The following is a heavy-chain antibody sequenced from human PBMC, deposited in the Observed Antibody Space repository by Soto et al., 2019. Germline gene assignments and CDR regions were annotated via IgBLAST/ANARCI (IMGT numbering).Heavy chain of an antibody. CDR1: GDSVSSNSAA. CDR2: TYYRSKWYN. D-gene: IGHD6-6*01. V-gene: IGHV6-1*01. J-gene: IGHJ4*02. CDR3: ARDSGDSSSFDVEYYFDY. Sequence: SQTLSLTCAISGDSVSSNSAAWNWIRQSPSRGLEWLGRTYYRSKWYNDYAVSVKSRITINPDTSKNQFSLQLNSVTPEDTAVYYCARDSGDSSSFDVEYYFDYWGQGTLVSVSS.